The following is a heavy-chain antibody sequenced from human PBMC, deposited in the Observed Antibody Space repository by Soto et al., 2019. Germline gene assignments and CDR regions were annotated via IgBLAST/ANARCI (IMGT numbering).Heavy chain of an antibody. D-gene: IGHD6-19*01. Sequence: QVQLVQSGAEVAKPGSSVKVSCKASGDTFMNYAMSWVRQGPRQGLEWMGGIIPLFGSPKYAQKFQDRVKITADESTSTVYMEVRSLRADDTGVYYCARGQVAGNFYYYGMDVWGQGTTVTVS. J-gene: IGHJ6*02. V-gene: IGHV1-69*01. CDR2: IIPLFGSP. CDR1: GDTFMNYA. CDR3: ARGQVAGNFYYYGMDV.